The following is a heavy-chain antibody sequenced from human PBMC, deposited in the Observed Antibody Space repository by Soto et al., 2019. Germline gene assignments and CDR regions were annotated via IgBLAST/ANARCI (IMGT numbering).Heavy chain of an antibody. CDR2: IYYSGNT. V-gene: IGHV4-39*01. D-gene: IGHD1-1*01. J-gene: IGHJ5*02. CDR1: GGSISSSSYY. CDR3: ARHERDGYNWKGNWYDP. Sequence: PSETLSLTCAVSGGSISSSSYYWGWIRQPPGKGLEWIGSIYYSGNTYYNPSLKSRVTISVDMSKNQFSLKLSSVTAADTAVYYCARHERDGYNWKGNWYDPWGQGTLVTVSS.